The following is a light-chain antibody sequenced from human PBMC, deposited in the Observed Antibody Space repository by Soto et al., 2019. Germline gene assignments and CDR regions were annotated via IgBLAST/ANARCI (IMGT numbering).Light chain of an antibody. J-gene: IGLJ3*02. V-gene: IGLV6-57*01. CDR1: SGSIASNY. CDR3: QSYDATNQV. CDR2: EDN. Sequence: NFMLTQPHSGSESPGKTVIISCTRSSGSIASNYVQWYQQRPGSSPTPVIYEDNQRPSGVPDRFSGSIDSSSNSASLTISGLETEDDADYFCQSYDATNQVFGGGTKLTVL.